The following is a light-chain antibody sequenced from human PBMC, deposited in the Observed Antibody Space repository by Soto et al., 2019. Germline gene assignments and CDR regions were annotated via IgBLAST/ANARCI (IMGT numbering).Light chain of an antibody. J-gene: IGKJ3*01. V-gene: IGKV3-11*01. CDR1: QSVRHY. CDR2: DAS. Sequence: EIVLTQSPATLSLSPGERATLSCRASQSVRHYLAWYQQKPGQAPRLLIYDASNRATGIPARFSGSGSGTDFTLTISSLEPEDFAVYYCQQRSNWPSFGPGTKVDIK. CDR3: QQRSNWPS.